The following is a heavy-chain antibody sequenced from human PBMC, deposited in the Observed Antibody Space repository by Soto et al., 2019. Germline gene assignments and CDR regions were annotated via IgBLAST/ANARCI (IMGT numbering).Heavy chain of an antibody. CDR2: INHSGST. V-gene: IGHV4-34*01. CDR1: GGSFSGYY. Sequence: PSETLSLTCAVYGGSFSGYYWSWIRQPPGKGLEWIGEINHSGSTNYNPSLKSRVTISVDTSKNQFSLKLSSVTAADTAVYYCARSAYYYDSSGYLDYWGQGTLVTV. CDR3: ARSAYYYDSSGYLDY. J-gene: IGHJ4*02. D-gene: IGHD3-22*01.